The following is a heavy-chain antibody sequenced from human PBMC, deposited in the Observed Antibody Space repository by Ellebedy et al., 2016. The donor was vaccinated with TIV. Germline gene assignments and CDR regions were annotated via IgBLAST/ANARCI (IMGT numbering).Heavy chain of an antibody. CDR2: IFSHDEK. J-gene: IGHJ4*02. CDR1: GFSLTNIIMG. V-gene: IGHV2-26*01. Sequence: SGPTLVKPKETLTLTCTVSGFSLTNIIMGVSWIRPPPGKALEWLAHIFSHDEKSYSTSLEARLSISKDTAKSQVVLTVANMDPVDTATYYCVRALKYCGGDCTYKFDFWGQGALVTVSS. CDR3: VRALKYCGGDCTYKFDF. D-gene: IGHD2-21*02.